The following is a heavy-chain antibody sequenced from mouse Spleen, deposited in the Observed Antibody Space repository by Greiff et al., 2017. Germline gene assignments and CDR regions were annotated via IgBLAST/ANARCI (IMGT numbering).Heavy chain of an antibody. V-gene: IGHV1-55*01. CDR2: IYPGSGST. Sequence: QVQLQQPGAELVKPGASVKMSCKASGYTFTSYWITWVKQRPGQGLEWIGDIYPGSGSTNYNEKFKSKATLTVDKSSSTAYMQLKSLTSEDSAVYYCARGGNPIYYGYWGQGTTLTVSS. CDR3: ARGGNPIYYGY. CDR1: GYTFTSYW. J-gene: IGHJ2*01.